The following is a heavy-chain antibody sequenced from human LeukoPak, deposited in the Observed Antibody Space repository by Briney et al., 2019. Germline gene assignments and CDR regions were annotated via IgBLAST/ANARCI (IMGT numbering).Heavy chain of an antibody. CDR2: IYHSGNT. Sequence: PSETLSLTCIVSGYSISSGYYWGWIRQPPGKGLEWIGNIYHSGNTYYNLSLKSRVSLSVDTSENQFSLKLSSVTAADTAVYYCAGTYSLYDPFDIWGQGTMVTVSS. D-gene: IGHD6-13*01. J-gene: IGHJ3*02. V-gene: IGHV4-38-2*02. CDR3: AGTYSLYDPFDI. CDR1: GYSISSGYY.